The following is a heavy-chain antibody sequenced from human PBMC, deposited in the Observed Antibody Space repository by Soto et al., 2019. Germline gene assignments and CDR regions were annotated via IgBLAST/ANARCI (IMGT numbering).Heavy chain of an antibody. CDR2: SIPIFGTA. V-gene: IGHV1-69*01. Sequence: QVQLVQSGAEVKKPGSSVKVSCKASGSTFSSYAISWVRQAPEQWLEWMGGSIPIFGTANYAQKFQGRVTITADESTSTAYMELSSLRSEDTAVYYCARDLLMGSGSSHWFDPWGQGTLVTVSS. CDR1: GSTFSSYA. CDR3: ARDLLMGSGSSHWFDP. D-gene: IGHD3-10*01. J-gene: IGHJ5*02.